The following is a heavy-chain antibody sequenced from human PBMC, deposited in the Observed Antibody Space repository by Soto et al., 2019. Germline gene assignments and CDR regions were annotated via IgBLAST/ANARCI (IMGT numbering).Heavy chain of an antibody. V-gene: IGHV1-69*06. D-gene: IGHD3-22*01. CDR1: GGTFSSYA. J-gene: IGHJ4*02. Sequence: QVQLVQSGAEVKKPGSSVKVSCKASGGTFSSYAISWVRQAPGQGLEWMGGIIPIFGTANYAQKFQGRVTITADKPTSTAYMELSSLRSEDTAVYYCASGGDYYDSSGYYCSYWGQGTLVTVSS. CDR2: IIPIFGTA. CDR3: ASGGDYYDSSGYYCSY.